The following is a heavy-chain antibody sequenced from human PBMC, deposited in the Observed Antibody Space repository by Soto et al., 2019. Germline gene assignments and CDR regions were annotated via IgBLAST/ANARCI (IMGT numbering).Heavy chain of an antibody. D-gene: IGHD6-19*01. Sequence: QVQLVQSGAEVKKPGSSVKVSCKASVGTFSRYAISWVRQAPGQGLECMGGIIPIFGTANYAQKFQGRVTITADESTSTAYMELSSLRSEDTAVYYCARVLAGFDYWGQGTLVTVSS. CDR2: IIPIFGTA. J-gene: IGHJ4*02. V-gene: IGHV1-69*01. CDR3: ARVLAGFDY. CDR1: VGTFSRYA.